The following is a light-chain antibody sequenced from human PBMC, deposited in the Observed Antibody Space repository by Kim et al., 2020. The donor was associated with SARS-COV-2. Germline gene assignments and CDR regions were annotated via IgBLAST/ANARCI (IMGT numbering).Light chain of an antibody. J-gene: IGKJ2*01. CDR2: LSS. CDR1: RSLLHANGYTY. CDR3: MQSHQTPLT. Sequence: EPASLSCTASRSLLHANGYTYLDWCRQKPGQSPQLLIYLSSNRASGVPDRFSGNGSGTHFTLEITRVEAEDVGIYHCMQSHQTPLTFGQGTKLEI. V-gene: IGKV2-28*01.